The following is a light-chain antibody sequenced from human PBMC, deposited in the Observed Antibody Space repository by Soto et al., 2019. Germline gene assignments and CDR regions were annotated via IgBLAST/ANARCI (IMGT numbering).Light chain of an antibody. CDR1: QSISSW. J-gene: IGKJ4*01. Sequence: DIQMTQSPSTLSAFEGDRVTITCRASQSISSWLAWYQQKPGKAPKLLIYKASNLATGVPSRFSGSGSGTEFTLNISSLQPDDFATYYCQQYTRFSTFGGGTKVEI. V-gene: IGKV1-5*03. CDR3: QQYTRFST. CDR2: KAS.